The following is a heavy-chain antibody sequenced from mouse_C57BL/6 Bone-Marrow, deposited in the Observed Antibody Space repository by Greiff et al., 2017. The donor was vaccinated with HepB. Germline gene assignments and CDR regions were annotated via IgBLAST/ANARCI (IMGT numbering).Heavy chain of an antibody. J-gene: IGHJ3*01. Sequence: QVQLQQPGAELVMPGASVKLSCKASGYTFTSYWMHWVKQRPGQGLEWIGEIDPSDSYTNYNQKFKGKSTLTVDKSSITAYMQLSSLTSEDSAVYYCARRKSYYLADWGQGTLVTVSA. CDR3: ARRKSYYLAD. CDR2: IDPSDSYT. CDR1: GYTFTSYW. V-gene: IGHV1-69*01. D-gene: IGHD2-12*01.